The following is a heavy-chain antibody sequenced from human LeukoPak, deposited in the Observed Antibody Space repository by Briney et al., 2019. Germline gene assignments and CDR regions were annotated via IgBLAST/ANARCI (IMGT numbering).Heavy chain of an antibody. V-gene: IGHV3-11*04. CDR1: GFTFSDYY. CDR3: ARRYYSDSSGYLY. D-gene: IGHD3-22*01. J-gene: IGHJ4*02. Sequence: GGSLRLSCAASGFTFSDYYMSWIRQAPGRGLEWVSYISGNSRTIYYADSVKGRFTISRENAKNSLYLQMNSLRAEDTAVYYCARRYYSDSSGYLYWGQGTLVTVSS. CDR2: ISGNSRTI.